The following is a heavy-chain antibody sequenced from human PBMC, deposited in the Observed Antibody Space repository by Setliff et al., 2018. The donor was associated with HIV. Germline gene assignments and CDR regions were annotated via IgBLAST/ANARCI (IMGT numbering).Heavy chain of an antibody. CDR1: GYTFINYW. Sequence: PGESLKISCKTSGYTFINYWFGWVRLMPGRGLEWMGIIYPDDSDAKYSPSFQDQVTISADKSISTAYLQWSSLKASDTAMYYCARPRGGGEHYMDVWGKGTTVTVSS. D-gene: IGHD3-16*01. V-gene: IGHV5-51*01. CDR2: IYPDDSDA. J-gene: IGHJ6*03. CDR3: ARPRGGGEHYMDV.